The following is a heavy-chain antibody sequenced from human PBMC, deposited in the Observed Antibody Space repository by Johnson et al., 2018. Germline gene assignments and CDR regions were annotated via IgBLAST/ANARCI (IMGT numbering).Heavy chain of an antibody. CDR1: GFTFSSYG. Sequence: QVQLQQSGGGVVQXGRSXRLXCAASGFTFSSYGMHWVRQAPGKGLEWVAVIWYDGSNKYYAASVKGRFTISRDNSKNTLYLQMNSLRAEDTAVYYWARLVVATALWKWAFDIWGQGTMVTVSS. J-gene: IGHJ3*02. D-gene: IGHD2-21*02. V-gene: IGHV3-33*01. CDR3: ARLVVATALWKWAFDI. CDR2: IWYDGSNK.